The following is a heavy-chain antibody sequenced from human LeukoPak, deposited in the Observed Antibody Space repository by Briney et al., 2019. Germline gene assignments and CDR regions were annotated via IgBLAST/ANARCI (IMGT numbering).Heavy chain of an antibody. CDR3: VGTNYDFWSGYYLPRFDY. CDR2: ISGSGGST. V-gene: IGHV3-23*01. CDR1: GFTFSSYA. D-gene: IGHD3-3*01. Sequence: GRSLRLSCAASGFTFSSYAMCWVRQAPGKGLEWVSAISGSGGSTYYADSVKGRFTISRDNSKNTLYLQMNSLRAEDTAVYYCVGTNYDFWSGYYLPRFDYWGQGTLVTVSS. J-gene: IGHJ4*02.